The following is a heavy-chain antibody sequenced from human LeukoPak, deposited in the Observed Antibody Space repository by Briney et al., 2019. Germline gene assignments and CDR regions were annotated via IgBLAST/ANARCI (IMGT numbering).Heavy chain of an antibody. CDR2: INHSGST. V-gene: IGHV4-34*01. CDR1: GGSFSGYY. D-gene: IGHD5-12*01. CDR3: ARINASSGYDPTGDY. J-gene: IGHJ4*02. Sequence: PSETLSLTCAVYGGSFSGYYWSWIRQPPGKGLEWIGEINHSGSTNYNPSLKSRVTISVDTSKNQFSLKLSSVTAADTAVYYCARINASSGYDPTGDYWGQGTLVTVSS.